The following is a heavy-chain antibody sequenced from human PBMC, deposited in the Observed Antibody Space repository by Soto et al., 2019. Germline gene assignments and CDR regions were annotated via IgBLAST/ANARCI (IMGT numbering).Heavy chain of an antibody. V-gene: IGHV4-59*01. J-gene: IGHJ6*03. CDR3: ARYRGGGNYYYYMDV. Sequence: SETLSLTCTVSGGSISSYYWSWIRQPPGKGLEWIGYIYYSGSTNYNPSLKSRVTISVDTSKNQFSLKLSSVTAADTAVYYCARYRGGGNYYYYMDVWGKGTTVTVSS. CDR1: GGSISSYY. CDR2: IYYSGST. D-gene: IGHD1-1*01.